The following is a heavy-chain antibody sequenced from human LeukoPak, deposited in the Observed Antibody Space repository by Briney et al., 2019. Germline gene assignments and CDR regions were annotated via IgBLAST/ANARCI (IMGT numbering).Heavy chain of an antibody. CDR3: ARWQDALRAYGEEEADAFDI. D-gene: IGHD4-17*01. Sequence: GGSLRLSCAASGFTFSSYSMNWVRQAPGKGLEWVSYISSSSSTIYYADSVKGRFTISRDNAKNSLYLQMNSLRAEDTAVYYCARWQDALRAYGEEEADAFDIWGQGTMVTVSS. V-gene: IGHV3-48*04. CDR1: GFTFSSYS. CDR2: ISSSSSTI. J-gene: IGHJ3*02.